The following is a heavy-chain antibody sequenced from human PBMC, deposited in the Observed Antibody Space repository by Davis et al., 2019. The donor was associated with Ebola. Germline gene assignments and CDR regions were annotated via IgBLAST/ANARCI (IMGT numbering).Heavy chain of an antibody. CDR3: ARDRNKYYYDSSGYYYGYYYYGMDV. V-gene: IGHV4-34*01. D-gene: IGHD3-22*01. Sequence: ESLKISCAASGFTFSSYNMNWIRQPPGKGLEWIGEINHSGSTNYNPSLKSRVTISVDTSKNQFSLKLSSVTAADTAVYYCARDRNKYYYDSSGYYYGYYYYGMDVWGQGTTVTVSS. CDR2: INHSGST. J-gene: IGHJ6*02. CDR1: GFTFSSYN.